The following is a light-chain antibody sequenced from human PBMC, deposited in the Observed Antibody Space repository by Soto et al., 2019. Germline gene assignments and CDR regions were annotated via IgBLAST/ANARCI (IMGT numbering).Light chain of an antibody. Sequence: QSVLTQPPSASGTPGQRVTISCSGSSSNIGSDTVHWYQQLPGTPPKLLIYSNNQRPSGVPDRFSGSKSGTSASLAISGLQSEDEADYYCAAWDVSLNGVVFGGGTKLTVL. J-gene: IGLJ2*01. V-gene: IGLV1-44*01. CDR3: AAWDVSLNGVV. CDR2: SNN. CDR1: SSNIGSDT.